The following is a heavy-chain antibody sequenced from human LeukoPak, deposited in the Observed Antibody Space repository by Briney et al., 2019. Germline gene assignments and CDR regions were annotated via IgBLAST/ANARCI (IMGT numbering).Heavy chain of an antibody. CDR2: IYYSGST. CDR3: APVGINMDV. Sequence: PSENLSLTCTVSGGSISSSSYYWGWIRQPPGKGLEWIGSIYYSGSTYYNPSLKSRVTISVDTSKNQSSLKLSSVTAADTAVYYCAPVGINMDVWGKGTTVTVSS. D-gene: IGHD1-14*01. J-gene: IGHJ6*03. CDR1: GGSISSSSYY. V-gene: IGHV4-39*01.